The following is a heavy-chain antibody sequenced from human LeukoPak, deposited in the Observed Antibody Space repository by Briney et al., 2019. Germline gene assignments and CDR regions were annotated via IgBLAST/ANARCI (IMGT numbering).Heavy chain of an antibody. V-gene: IGHV4-59*12. J-gene: IGHJ4*02. D-gene: IGHD1-1*01. CDR1: GGSISSYY. CDR2: IYYSGST. CDR3: ARGRKDTGRRELDY. Sequence: SETLSLTCTVSGGSISSYYWSWIRQPPGKGLEWIGYIYYSGSTNYNPSLKSRVTISVDTSKNQFSLKLSSVTAADTAVYYCARGRKDTGRRELDYWGQGTLVTVSS.